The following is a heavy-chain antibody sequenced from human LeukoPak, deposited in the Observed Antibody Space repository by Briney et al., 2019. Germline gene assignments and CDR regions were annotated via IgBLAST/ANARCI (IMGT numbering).Heavy chain of an antibody. V-gene: IGHV3-7*05. Sequence: PGGSLTLTCAASGFSFSSFWKKWVRQAPGQGLEWVANIKEDGSEKYYVDSVKGRFTISRDNAKNSLYLQMNSLRAEDTAVYYCARGYSSACCGWGQGTLVTVSS. D-gene: IGHD6-19*01. J-gene: IGHJ4*02. CDR3: ARGYSSACCG. CDR2: IKEDGSEK. CDR1: GFSFSSFW.